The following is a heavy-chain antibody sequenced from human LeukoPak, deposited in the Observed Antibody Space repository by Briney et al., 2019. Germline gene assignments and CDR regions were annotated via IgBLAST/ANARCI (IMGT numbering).Heavy chain of an antibody. V-gene: IGHV4-59*01. CDR3: ARGENTVGATDFDY. J-gene: IGHJ4*02. Sequence: SETLSLTCTVSGASISTYYWNWIRQSPRKGLEWIACIHYSGSPNYNPSLKSRITISLDTSKNQYSLKLSSVTAADTAVYYCARGENTVGATDFDYWGQGTLVTVSS. CDR2: IHYSGSP. CDR1: GASISTYY. D-gene: IGHD1-26*01.